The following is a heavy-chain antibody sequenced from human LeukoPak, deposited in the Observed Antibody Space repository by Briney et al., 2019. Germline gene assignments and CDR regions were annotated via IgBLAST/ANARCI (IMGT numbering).Heavy chain of an antibody. CDR3: VKWTNYYFAL. D-gene: IGHD2-8*01. J-gene: IGHJ2*01. Sequence: GGSLRLSCVVSGFSLSSDGMHWVRQAPEKGLEDVSAISSNGISTFYANSVKGRFTVSIDDSKNTVYVPMGSLSAEDMAVYYCVKWTNYYFALWGRGTLVTVSS. CDR2: ISSNGIST. V-gene: IGHV3-64*01. CDR1: GFSLSSDG.